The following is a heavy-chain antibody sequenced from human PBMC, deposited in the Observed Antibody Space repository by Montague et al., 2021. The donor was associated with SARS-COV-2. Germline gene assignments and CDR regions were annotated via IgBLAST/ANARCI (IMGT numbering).Heavy chain of an antibody. CDR2: IYYSGTT. D-gene: IGHD3-10*01. J-gene: IGHJ4*02. Sequence: SQTLSLTCTVSGGSISSSSYYWGWIRQPPGKGLEWIGSIYYSGTTYYNPSLKSRVTISVDTSKNQFSLKLSSVTAADTAVYYCARHVRSLMVRGPDFDYWGQGTLVNVSS. CDR3: ARHVRSLMVRGPDFDY. CDR1: GGSISSSSYY. V-gene: IGHV4-39*01.